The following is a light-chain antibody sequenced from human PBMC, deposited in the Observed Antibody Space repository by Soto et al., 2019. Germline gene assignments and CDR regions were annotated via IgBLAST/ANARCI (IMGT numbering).Light chain of an antibody. V-gene: IGKV4-1*01. CDR1: QNILSSSNSQNL. Sequence: DIVMTQSPDSLAVSLGERATINCKSSQNILSSSNSQNLLAWYQHKPGQPPKLLIYWASTRESGVPDRFSGSGSGTDFTLTISSLQAEDVAVYYCQQYYRTPLTFGGGTKVDIK. J-gene: IGKJ4*01. CDR2: WAS. CDR3: QQYYRTPLT.